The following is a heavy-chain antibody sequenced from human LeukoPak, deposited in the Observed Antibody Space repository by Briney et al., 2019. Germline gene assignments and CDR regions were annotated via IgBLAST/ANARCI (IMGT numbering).Heavy chain of an antibody. CDR3: ARLNNNNYYYYMDV. Sequence: GASVKVSCKASGYTFTNYGITWVRQAPGQGLEWMGGIIPIFGTSNYAQKFQGRVTITTDESTSTAYMELSSLRSDDTAVYYCARLNNNNYYYYMDVWGKGTTVTVSS. D-gene: IGHD1-14*01. V-gene: IGHV1-69*05. J-gene: IGHJ6*03. CDR2: IIPIFGTS. CDR1: GYTFTNYG.